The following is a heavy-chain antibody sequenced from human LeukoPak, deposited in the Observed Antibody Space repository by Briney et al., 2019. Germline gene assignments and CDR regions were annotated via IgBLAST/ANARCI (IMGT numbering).Heavy chain of an antibody. J-gene: IGHJ5*02. CDR1: GGSISSDY. CDR3: GTDSSGRGRYNWFDP. V-gene: IGHV4-59*01. CDR2: IFHGGTT. Sequence: SETLSLTCTVSGGSISSDYWSWLRPPPGEGLEWIGYIFHGGTTNYNPSLKGRVPISVDTSKTTVSLKLNSVTAADTAVYYWGTDSSGRGRYNWFDPWGQGTLVTVSS. D-gene: IGHD4-17*01.